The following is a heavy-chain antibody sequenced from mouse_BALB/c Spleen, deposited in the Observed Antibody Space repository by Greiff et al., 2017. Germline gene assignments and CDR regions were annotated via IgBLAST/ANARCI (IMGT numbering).Heavy chain of an antibody. J-gene: IGHJ4*01. Sequence: EVKLMESGGGLVKPGGSLKLSCAASGFAFSSYDMSWVRQTPEKRLEWVAYISSGGGSTYYPDTVKGRFTISRDNAKNTLYLQMSSLKSEDTAMYYCAREDYGPYAMDYWGQGTSVTVSS. CDR3: AREDYGPYAMDY. V-gene: IGHV5-12-1*01. D-gene: IGHD1-2*01. CDR2: ISSGGGST. CDR1: GFAFSSYD.